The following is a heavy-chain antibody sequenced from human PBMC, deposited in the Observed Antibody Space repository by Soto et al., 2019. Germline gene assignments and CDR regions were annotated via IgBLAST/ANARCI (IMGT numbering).Heavy chain of an antibody. D-gene: IGHD1-26*01. J-gene: IGHJ4*02. CDR1: GGSISSGGYA. CDR3: VRSRVGQPFDR. CDR2: IFQSGSA. V-gene: IGHV4-30-2*01. Sequence: QQQLQESGSGLVKPSQTLSLICTVSGGSISSGGYAWNWIRQPPGKGLEWIGYIFQSGSASYNPSLKKQGTMSVDRSKNQFSLKLTSVTAADTAVYYCVRSRVGQPFDRWGQGTLVTVSS.